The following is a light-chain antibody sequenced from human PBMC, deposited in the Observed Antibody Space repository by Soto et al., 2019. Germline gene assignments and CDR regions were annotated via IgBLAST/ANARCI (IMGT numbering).Light chain of an antibody. Sequence: DIQMTQSPSTLSASVGDRVTITCRASQSISSWLAWYQQKPGKAPKLLIYKASSLESGVPSRFSGSGSGTEFTLTSSSLQPDDFATYYCQQYNSYWTFGQATKVDIK. V-gene: IGKV1-5*03. CDR3: QQYNSYWT. CDR1: QSISSW. J-gene: IGKJ1*01. CDR2: KAS.